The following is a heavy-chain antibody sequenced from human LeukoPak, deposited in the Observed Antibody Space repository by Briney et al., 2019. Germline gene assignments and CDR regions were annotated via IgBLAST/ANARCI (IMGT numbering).Heavy chain of an antibody. D-gene: IGHD6-19*01. CDR2: IYYSGTT. V-gene: IGHV4-59*12. CDR3: ARDSGPRFDY. Sequence: SETLSLTCAISGGSINNYYWSWIRQPPGKGLEWIGYIYYSGTTNYSPSLNSRVNISLDTAKNQFSLRLSSVTAADTAVYYCARDSGPRFDYWGQGTLVTVSS. J-gene: IGHJ4*02. CDR1: GGSINNYY.